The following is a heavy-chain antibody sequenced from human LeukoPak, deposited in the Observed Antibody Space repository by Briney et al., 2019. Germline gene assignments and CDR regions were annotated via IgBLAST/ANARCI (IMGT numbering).Heavy chain of an antibody. J-gene: IGHJ4*02. V-gene: IGHV3-30*18. CDR1: GFTFSSYG. Sequence: PGGSLRLSCAASGFTFSSYGMHWVRQAPGKGLEWVAVISYDGSNKYYADSVKGRFTISRDNSKNTLYLQMNSLRAEDTAVYYCAKGSGEPYYFDYWGQGTLVTVPS. CDR3: AKGSGEPYYFDY. D-gene: IGHD7-27*01. CDR2: ISYDGSNK.